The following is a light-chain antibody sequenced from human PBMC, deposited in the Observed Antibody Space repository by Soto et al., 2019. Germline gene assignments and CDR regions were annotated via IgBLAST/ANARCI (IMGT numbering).Light chain of an antibody. CDR1: QSVSRSY. V-gene: IGKV3-20*01. CDR2: GAS. Sequence: EIVLTQSPGTLSLSPGDRATLSCRASQSVSRSYLGWYQQKPGQAPRLLIYGASSRATGIPDRFSGSGSGTDFTLTINRLEPEDFAVYYCQQYGSSITFGQGTRLEI. J-gene: IGKJ5*01. CDR3: QQYGSSIT.